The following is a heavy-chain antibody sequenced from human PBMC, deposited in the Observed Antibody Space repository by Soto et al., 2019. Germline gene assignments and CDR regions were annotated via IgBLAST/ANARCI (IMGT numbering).Heavy chain of an antibody. D-gene: IGHD6-6*01. CDR2: INSDGSST. Sequence: GGSLRLSCAASGFTFSSYWMHWVRQAPGKGLVWVSRINSDGSSTSYADSVKGRFTISGDNAKNTVYLQMNSLRAEDTAVYYCARDLVPLAKNYYYYGMDVWGQGTTVTVSS. V-gene: IGHV3-74*01. CDR1: GFTFSSYW. CDR3: ARDLVPLAKNYYYYGMDV. J-gene: IGHJ6*02.